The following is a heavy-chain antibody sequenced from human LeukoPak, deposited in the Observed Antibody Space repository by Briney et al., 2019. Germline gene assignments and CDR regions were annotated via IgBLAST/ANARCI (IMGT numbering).Heavy chain of an antibody. D-gene: IGHD2-2*01. Sequence: GGSLRLSCAASGFTFSSYSMNWVRQAPGKGLEWVSSISSSSSYIYYADSVKGRFTISRDNAKNSLYLQMNSLRAEDTAVYYCARGTTSCCNDAFDIWGQGTMLTVSS. J-gene: IGHJ3*02. V-gene: IGHV3-21*01. CDR3: ARGTTSCCNDAFDI. CDR2: ISSSSSYI. CDR1: GFTFSSYS.